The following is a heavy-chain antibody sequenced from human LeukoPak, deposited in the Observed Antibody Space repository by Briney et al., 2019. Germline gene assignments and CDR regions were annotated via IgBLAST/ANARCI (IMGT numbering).Heavy chain of an antibody. CDR1: GYTFTGYY. CDR3: ARDGGIAAAGREFDY. CDR2: INPNSGGT. D-gene: IGHD6-13*01. V-gene: IGHV1-2*02. J-gene: IGHJ4*02. Sequence: GASVKVSCKASGYTFTGYYMHWVRQAPGQGLEWMGWINPNSGGTNYAQKLQGRVTMTTDTSTSTAYMELRSLRSDDTAVYYCARDGGIAAAGREFDYWGQGTLVTVSS.